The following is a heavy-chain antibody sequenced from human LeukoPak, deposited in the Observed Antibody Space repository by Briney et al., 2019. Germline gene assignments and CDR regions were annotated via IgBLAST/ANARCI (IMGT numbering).Heavy chain of an antibody. CDR1: GFTFSNYW. CDR2: ITSDGTAT. J-gene: IGHJ4*02. D-gene: IGHD5-24*01. Sequence: PGGSLRLSCVASGFTFSNYWMHWVRQAPGKGLVWVSRITSDGTATTYADSVKGRFTISRDNAKNTLYLQMNSLRVEDTALYYCARRYNYANDFDSWGQGTLVSVSS. CDR3: ARRYNYANDFDS. V-gene: IGHV3-74*01.